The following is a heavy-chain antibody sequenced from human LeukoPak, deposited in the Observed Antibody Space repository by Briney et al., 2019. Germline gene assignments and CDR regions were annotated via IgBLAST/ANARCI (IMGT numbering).Heavy chain of an antibody. V-gene: IGHV3-23*01. Sequence: GGSLRLSCAASALTFSSYAMSWVRQAPGKGLEWVSAISGSGGSTYYADSVKGRFTISSDNSKNTLYLQMNSLRAEDTAVYYCASYDFWSGYSTDYWGQGTLVTVSS. J-gene: IGHJ4*02. CDR2: ISGSGGST. D-gene: IGHD3-3*01. CDR1: ALTFSSYA. CDR3: ASYDFWSGYSTDY.